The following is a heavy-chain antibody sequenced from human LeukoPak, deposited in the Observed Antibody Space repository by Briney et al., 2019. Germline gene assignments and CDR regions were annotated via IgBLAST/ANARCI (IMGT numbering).Heavy chain of an antibody. CDR3: AKISPLHYGGKPWALDV. CDR1: AFSFSNYA. CDR2: INPSGVST. J-gene: IGHJ3*01. V-gene: IGHV3-23*01. D-gene: IGHD4-23*01. Sequence: GGSLRLSCAASAFSFSNYAMTWVRQAPGKGLEWVSGINPSGVSTYYADSVKGRFTLSRDNSKNTLYLQMKRLRAEDTAVYYCAKISPLHYGGKPWALDVWGQGTLVTVSS.